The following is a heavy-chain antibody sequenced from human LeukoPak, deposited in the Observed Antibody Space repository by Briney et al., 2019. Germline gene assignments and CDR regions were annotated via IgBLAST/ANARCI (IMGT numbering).Heavy chain of an antibody. D-gene: IGHD6-19*01. Sequence: ASVKVSCKASGGPFSSYAISWVRQAPGQGLEWMGRIIPILGIANYAQKFQGRVTITADKSTSTAYMELSSLRSEDTAVYYCARDGIAVAGSPRNWFDPWGQGTLVTVSS. V-gene: IGHV1-69*04. CDR2: IIPILGIA. CDR3: ARDGIAVAGSPRNWFDP. J-gene: IGHJ5*02. CDR1: GGPFSSYA.